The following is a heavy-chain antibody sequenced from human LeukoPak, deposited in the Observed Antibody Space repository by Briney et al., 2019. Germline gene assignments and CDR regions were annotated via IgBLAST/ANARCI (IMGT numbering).Heavy chain of an antibody. CDR1: GFTFSSYA. J-gene: IGHJ5*02. D-gene: IGHD2-2*01. CDR3: AKCSTSCYSNWFDP. CDR2: ISGSGDGT. V-gene: IGHV3-23*01. Sequence: QSGGSLRLSCAASGFTFSSYAMTWVRQAPGKGLEWVSAISGSGDGTEYADSVKGRFTISRDSSQSMLYLHMNSLRAEDTAVYFCAKCSTSCYSNWFDPWGQGTLVSVSP.